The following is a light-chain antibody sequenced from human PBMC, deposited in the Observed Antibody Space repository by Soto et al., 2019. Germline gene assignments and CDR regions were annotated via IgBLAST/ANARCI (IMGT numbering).Light chain of an antibody. CDR3: QHYNTYWT. V-gene: IGKV1-5*03. J-gene: IGKJ1*01. Sequence: DIQMTQSPSTLSASVGDRVTITCRASQSITSWLAWYQQKPGKAPKLLIYKASILESGVPSRFSGSGSGTDFTLTISSLQPDDFATHYCQHYNTYWTFGQGTKVEIK. CDR2: KAS. CDR1: QSITSW.